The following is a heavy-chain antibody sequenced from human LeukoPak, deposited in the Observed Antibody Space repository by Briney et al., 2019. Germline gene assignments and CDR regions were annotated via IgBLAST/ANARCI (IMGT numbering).Heavy chain of an antibody. V-gene: IGHV4-39*01. D-gene: IGHD6-13*01. CDR2: IYYSGTT. CDR3: RGAATGTVGWFDP. CDR1: GDSVSSSSYY. Sequence: SETLSLTCTVSGDSVSSSSYYWGWIRQPPGKGLELIGSIYYSGTTSYNPSLKSRVTISVDTSKNQFSLMLTSVTASDTAVYFCRGAATGTVGWFDPWGQGTLVTVSS. J-gene: IGHJ5*02.